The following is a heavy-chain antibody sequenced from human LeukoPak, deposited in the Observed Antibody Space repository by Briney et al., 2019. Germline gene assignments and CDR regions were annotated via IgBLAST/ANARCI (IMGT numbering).Heavy chain of an antibody. CDR3: ARIWDRSTVVRGVFISVFDY. CDR2: INPSGST. CDR1: GGSFSGYY. Sequence: PSETLSLTCAVYGGSFSGYYWSWIRQSPWKGLEWIGEINPSGSTNYNPSLKSRVTTSVDTSKNQISLRLSSVTAADTAVYFCARIWDRSTVVRGVFISVFDYWGQGSLVTVSS. D-gene: IGHD3-10*01. J-gene: IGHJ4*02. V-gene: IGHV4-34*01.